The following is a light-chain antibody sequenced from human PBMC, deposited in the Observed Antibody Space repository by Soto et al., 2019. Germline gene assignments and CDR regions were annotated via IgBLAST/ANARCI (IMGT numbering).Light chain of an antibody. J-gene: IGLJ3*02. V-gene: IGLV1-40*01. Sequence: QSVLTQPTSVSGAPGQTVNISSTGSSSNIGAGDDVHWYQRVPGTAPKLLIYTDSNRPSRVPARFSGSKSGAAASLAIAGLQAEDEADYYCQSYDSGLSDFWVFGGGTQLTVL. CDR1: SSNIGAGDD. CDR3: QSYDSGLSDFWV. CDR2: TDS.